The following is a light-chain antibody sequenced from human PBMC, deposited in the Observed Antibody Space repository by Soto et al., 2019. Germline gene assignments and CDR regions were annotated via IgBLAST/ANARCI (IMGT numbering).Light chain of an antibody. V-gene: IGLV2-14*01. CDR3: SSYTSSSTLGV. CDR2: DVT. CDR1: SSDVGGYNY. J-gene: IGLJ2*01. Sequence: QSVLTQPASVSGSPGQSITISCTGTSSDVGGYNYVSWYQQHSGKAPELIIYDVTTRPSGVSDRFSGSKSGNTASLTISGLQAEDEADYYCSSYTSSSTLGVFGGGTKLTVL.